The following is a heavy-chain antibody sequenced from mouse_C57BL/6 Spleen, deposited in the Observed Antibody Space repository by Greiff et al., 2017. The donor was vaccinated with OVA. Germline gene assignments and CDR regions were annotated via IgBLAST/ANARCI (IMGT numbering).Heavy chain of an antibody. CDR1: GFSLTSYG. D-gene: IGHD2-4*01. CDR3: AKGGDYGAWFAY. Sequence: VKLVESGPGLVQPSQSLSITCTVSGFSLTSYGVHWVRQSPGKGLEWLGVIWRGGSTDYNAAFMSRLSITKDNSKSQVFFKMNSLQADDTAIYYCAKGGDYGAWFAYWGQGTLVTVSA. J-gene: IGHJ3*01. V-gene: IGHV2-5*01. CDR2: IWRGGST.